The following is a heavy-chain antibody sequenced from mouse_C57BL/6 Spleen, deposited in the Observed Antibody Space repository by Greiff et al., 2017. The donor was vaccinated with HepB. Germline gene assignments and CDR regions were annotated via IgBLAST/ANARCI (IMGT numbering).Heavy chain of an antibody. CDR1: GYAFSSSW. V-gene: IGHV1-82*01. D-gene: IGHD2-1*01. CDR3: ARWGNYEEYYCDD. J-gene: IGHJ2*01. Sequence: QVQLQQSGPELVKPGASVKISCKASGYAFSSSWMNWVKQRPGKGLEWIGRIYPGDGDTNYNGKFKGKATLTADKSSSTAYMQLSSLTSEDSAVYFCARWGNYEEYYCDDWGQGTTLTVSS. CDR2: IYPGDGDT.